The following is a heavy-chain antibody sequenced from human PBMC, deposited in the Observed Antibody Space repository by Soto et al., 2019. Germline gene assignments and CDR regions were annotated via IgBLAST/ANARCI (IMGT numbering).Heavy chain of an antibody. CDR2: INHSGST. J-gene: IGHJ3*02. V-gene: IGHV4-34*01. Sequence: SETLSLTCAVYGGSFSGYYWSWIRQPPGKGLEWIGEINHSGSTNYNPSLKSRVTISVDTSKNQFSLKLSSVTAADTAVYYCARGYCSSTSCLDAFDIWGQGTMVTVSS. CDR1: GGSFSGYY. D-gene: IGHD2-2*01. CDR3: ARGYCSSTSCLDAFDI.